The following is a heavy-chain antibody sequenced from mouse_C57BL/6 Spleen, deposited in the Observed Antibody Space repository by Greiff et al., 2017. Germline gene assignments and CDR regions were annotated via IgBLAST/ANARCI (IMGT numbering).Heavy chain of an antibody. CDR2: ISYDGSN. Sequence: DVKLQESGPGLVKPSQSLSLTCSVTGYSITSGYYWNWIRQFPGNKLEWMGYISYDGSNNSNPSLKNRISITRDTSKNQFFLTLDSVTAEDTATCDSTRVVLPVFDVWGTGTTVTVSS. D-gene: IGHD1-1*01. V-gene: IGHV3-6*01. CDR3: TRVVLPVFDV. J-gene: IGHJ1*03. CDR1: GYSITSGYY.